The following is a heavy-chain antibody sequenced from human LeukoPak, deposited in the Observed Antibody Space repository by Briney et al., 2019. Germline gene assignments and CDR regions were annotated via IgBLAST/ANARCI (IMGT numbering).Heavy chain of an antibody. Sequence: ASVKVSCKASGYIFTSYYIHWVRQAPGQGLEWMGIINPGDGSTGYAQKFQGRVTMTRDTSTSTVYMELSSLRSEDTAAYYCARDRRPDFWSGYLDYWGQGTLVTVSS. CDR1: GYIFTSYY. J-gene: IGHJ4*02. D-gene: IGHD3-3*01. CDR3: ARDRRPDFWSGYLDY. CDR2: INPGDGST. V-gene: IGHV1-46*01.